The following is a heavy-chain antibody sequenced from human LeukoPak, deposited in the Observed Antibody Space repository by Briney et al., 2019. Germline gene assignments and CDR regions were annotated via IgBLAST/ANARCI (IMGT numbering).Heavy chain of an antibody. CDR3: ATQKRSYYYDSSGYSAFDI. J-gene: IGHJ3*02. V-gene: IGHV1-24*01. Sequence: ASVKVPCKVSGYTLTELSMHWVRQAPGKGLEWMGGFDPEDGETIYAQKFQGRVTMTEDTSTDTAYMELSSLRSEDTAVYYCATQKRSYYYDSSGYSAFDIWGQGTMVTVSS. CDR1: GYTLTELS. CDR2: FDPEDGET. D-gene: IGHD3-22*01.